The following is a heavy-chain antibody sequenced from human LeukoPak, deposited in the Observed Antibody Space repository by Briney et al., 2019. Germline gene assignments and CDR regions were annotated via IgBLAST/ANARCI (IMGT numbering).Heavy chain of an antibody. Sequence: PSETLSLTCTVSGGSISSSSYYWGWIRQPPGKGLEWIGSIYYSGSTYYNPSLKSRVTISVDTSKNQFSLKLSSVTAADTAVYYCARENSDSNGHYYGSGSYYKDAFDIWGQGTMVTVSS. D-gene: IGHD3-10*01. V-gene: IGHV4-39*07. J-gene: IGHJ3*02. CDR2: IYYSGST. CDR1: GGSISSSSYY. CDR3: ARENSDSNGHYYGSGSYYKDAFDI.